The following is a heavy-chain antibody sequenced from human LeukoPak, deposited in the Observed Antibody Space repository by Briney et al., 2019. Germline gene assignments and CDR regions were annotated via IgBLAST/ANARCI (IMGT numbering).Heavy chain of an antibody. J-gene: IGHJ6*03. V-gene: IGHV4-34*01. CDR3: ATGCSSTSCYWYYYSDV. CDR2: INQSGST. Sequence: SETLSLTCAVYGGSFSDYYWNWIRHPPRKGLEWIGEINQSGSTNYNPSLKSRVTISVDTSKKQFSLNLSPVTAADTAVYYCATGCSSTSCYWYYYSDVWGKGTTVTVSS. CDR1: GGSFSDYY. D-gene: IGHD2-2*01.